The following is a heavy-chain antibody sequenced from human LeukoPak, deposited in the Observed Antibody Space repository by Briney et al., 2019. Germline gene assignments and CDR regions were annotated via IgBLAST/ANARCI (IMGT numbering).Heavy chain of an antibody. D-gene: IGHD2-8*01. CDR2: ISGSGVTT. CDR1: GFTFSDYA. J-gene: IGHJ4*02. V-gene: IGHV3-23*01. Sequence: GGSLRLSCAASGFTFSDYAMSWVRQVPGKGLEWVSAISGSGVTTYYGDSVKGRFTISRDNSKNTLYLQMNSLKAEGTAIYYCAKPIVLLVYAVDYWGQGTLVTVSS. CDR3: AKPIVLLVYAVDY.